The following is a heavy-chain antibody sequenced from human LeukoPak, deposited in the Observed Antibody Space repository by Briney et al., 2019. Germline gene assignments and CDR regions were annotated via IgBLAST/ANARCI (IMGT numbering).Heavy chain of an antibody. J-gene: IGHJ6*02. Sequence: GASVKVSCKASGGTFSSYAISWVRQAPGQGLEWTGGIIPIFGTANYAQKLQGRVTMTTDTSTSTAYMELRSLRSDDTAVYYCARVKGGELPYYYYGMDVWGQGTTVTVSS. CDR1: GGTFSSYA. D-gene: IGHD3-10*01. CDR3: ARVKGGELPYYYYGMDV. CDR2: IIPIFGTA. V-gene: IGHV1-69*05.